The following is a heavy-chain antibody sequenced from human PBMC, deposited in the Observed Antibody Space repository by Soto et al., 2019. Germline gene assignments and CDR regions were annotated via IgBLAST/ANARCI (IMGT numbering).Heavy chain of an antibody. Sequence: NPGGSLRLSCAASGFTFSDYYMSWIRQAPGKGLEWVSYISDSSSNTNYGDSVKGRFTISRDNAKNLLYLQMNSLRAEDTAVYYCAKGEEYKWNYEFDPWGQGTLVTVSS. CDR2: ISDSSSNT. D-gene: IGHD1-7*01. J-gene: IGHJ5*02. CDR1: GFTFSDYY. CDR3: AKGEEYKWNYEFDP. V-gene: IGHV3-11*06.